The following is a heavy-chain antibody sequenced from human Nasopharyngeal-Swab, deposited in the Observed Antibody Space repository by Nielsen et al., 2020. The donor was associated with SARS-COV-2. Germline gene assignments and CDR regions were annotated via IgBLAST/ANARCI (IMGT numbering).Heavy chain of an antibody. CDR3: AKDGIYYDSSGYWYY. J-gene: IGHJ4*02. V-gene: IGHV3-64D*06. CDR1: GFTFSSYA. Sequence: GESLKISCSASGFTFSSYAMHWVRQAPGKGLEYVSAISSNGGSTYYADSVKGRFTISRDNSKNTLYLQMSSLRAEDTAVYYCAKDGIYYDSSGYWYYWGQGTLVTVSS. CDR2: ISSNGGST. D-gene: IGHD3-22*01.